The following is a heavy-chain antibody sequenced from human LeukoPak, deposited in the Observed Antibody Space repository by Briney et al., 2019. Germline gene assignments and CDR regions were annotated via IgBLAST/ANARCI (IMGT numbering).Heavy chain of an antibody. CDR1: GFTFISYA. CDR3: VRDNPRQQGFAY. CDR2: IGGRDGST. V-gene: IGHV3-23*01. J-gene: IGHJ4*02. Sequence: GGSPRLSCAASGFTFISYAMSWVRQAPGKGLEWVSAIGGRDGSTYYADSVKGRFTISRDNSKNSLYLQMNSLRAEDTAVYYCVRDNPRQQGFAYWGQGTLVTVSS. D-gene: IGHD6-13*01.